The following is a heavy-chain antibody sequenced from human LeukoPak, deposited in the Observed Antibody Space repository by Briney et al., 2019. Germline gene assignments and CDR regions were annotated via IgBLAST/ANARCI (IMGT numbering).Heavy chain of an antibody. CDR3: ARDNRHDPTDY. CDR1: GYTFTGYY. J-gene: IGHJ4*02. CDR2: INPSGGST. D-gene: IGHD1-14*01. Sequence: GASVKVSCKASGYTFTGYYMHWVRQAPGQGLEWMGIINPSGGSTSYAQKFQGRVTMTRDMSTSTVYMELSSLRSEDTAVYYCARDNRHDPTDYWGQGTLVTVSS. V-gene: IGHV1-46*01.